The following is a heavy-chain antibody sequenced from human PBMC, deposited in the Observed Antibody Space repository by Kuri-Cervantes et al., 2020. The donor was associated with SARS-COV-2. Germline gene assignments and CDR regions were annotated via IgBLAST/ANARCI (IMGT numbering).Heavy chain of an antibody. CDR2: ISSSGSTI. Sequence: GESLKISCAASGFTFSDYYMSWIRQAPGKGLEWVSYISSSGSTIYYADSVKGRFTISRDNSKNTLYLQMNSLRAEDTAVYYCARVGYSYGNYFDYWGQGTLVTVSS. CDR1: GFTFSDYY. V-gene: IGHV3-11*04. D-gene: IGHD5-18*01. CDR3: ARVGYSYGNYFDY. J-gene: IGHJ4*02.